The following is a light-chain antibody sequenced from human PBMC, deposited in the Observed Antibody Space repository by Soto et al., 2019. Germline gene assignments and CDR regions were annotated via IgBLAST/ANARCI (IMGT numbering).Light chain of an antibody. CDR1: SSNLGAGYG. CDR2: TNT. CDR3: QSYDSSLSGFVL. Sequence: QSALTQPPSVSGAPGQRVTISCTGNSSNLGAGYGVHWYQQIPGSVPKLLIFTNTNRASGVPDRFSGSKSGSSASLAITGLQAEDEADYYCQSYDSSLSGFVLFGGGTKLTVL. V-gene: IGLV1-40*01. J-gene: IGLJ2*01.